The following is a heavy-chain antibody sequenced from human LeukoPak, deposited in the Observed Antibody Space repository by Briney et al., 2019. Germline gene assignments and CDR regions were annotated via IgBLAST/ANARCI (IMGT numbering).Heavy chain of an antibody. CDR2: IYYSGST. Sequence: PSETLSLTCTVSGGSISSYYWSWIRQPPGKGLEWIGYIYYSGSTNYNPSLKSRVTISVDTSKNQFSLKLSSVTAADTAVYYCARPGPSSAAFDIWGQGTMVTVSS. CDR1: GGSISSYY. D-gene: IGHD3-22*01. J-gene: IGHJ3*02. V-gene: IGHV4-59*08. CDR3: ARPGPSSAAFDI.